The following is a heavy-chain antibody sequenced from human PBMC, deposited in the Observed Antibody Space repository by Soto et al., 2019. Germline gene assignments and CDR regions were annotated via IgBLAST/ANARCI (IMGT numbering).Heavy chain of an antibody. CDR3: ASEYSSSSFYYYGMDV. CDR1: GGSISSGDYY. D-gene: IGHD6-6*01. Sequence: KPSETLSLTCTVSGGSISSGDYYWSWIRQPPGKGLEWIGYIYYSGSTYYNPSLKSRVTISVDTSKNQFSLKLSSVTAADPAVYYCASEYSSSSFYYYGMDVWGQGTTVTVSS. J-gene: IGHJ6*02. CDR2: IYYSGST. V-gene: IGHV4-30-4*01.